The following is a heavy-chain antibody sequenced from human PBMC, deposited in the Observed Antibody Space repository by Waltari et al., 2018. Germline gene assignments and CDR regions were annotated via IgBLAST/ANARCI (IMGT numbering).Heavy chain of an antibody. CDR1: GFTFSSYS. J-gene: IGHJ6*02. CDR3: ASPTDYCTNGVCYYYYGMDV. V-gene: IGHV3-21*01. Sequence: EVQLVESGGGLVKPGGSLRLSCAASGFTFSSYSMNWVRQAPGQGLEWVSSISSSSSYIYYADSVKGRFTISRDNAKNSLYLQMNSLRAEDTAVYYCASPTDYCTNGVCYYYYGMDVWGQGTTVTVSS. CDR2: ISSSSSYI. D-gene: IGHD2-8*01.